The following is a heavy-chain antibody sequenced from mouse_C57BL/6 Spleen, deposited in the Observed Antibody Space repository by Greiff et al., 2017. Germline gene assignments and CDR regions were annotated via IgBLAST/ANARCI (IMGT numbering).Heavy chain of an antibody. D-gene: IGHD1-1*01. CDR2: IDPSDSYT. CDR3: ARIKVTTVVSYFDY. Sequence: QVQLQQPGAELVMPGASVKLSCKASGYTFTSYWMHWVKQRPGQGLEWIGEIDPSDSYTNYNQKFKGKSTLTVDKSSSTAYMQLSSLTYEDSAVYYCARIKVTTVVSYFDYWGQGTTLTVSS. CDR1: GYTFTSYW. V-gene: IGHV1-69*01. J-gene: IGHJ2*01.